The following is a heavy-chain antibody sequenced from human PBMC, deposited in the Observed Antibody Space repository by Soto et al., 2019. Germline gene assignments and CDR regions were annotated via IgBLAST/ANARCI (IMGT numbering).Heavy chain of an antibody. V-gene: IGHV3-53*01. CDR1: GFTVSSNY. CDR3: ARERDGYNYAYYFDY. Sequence: PGGSLRLSCAASGFTVSSNYMSWVRQAPGKGLEWVSVIYSGGSTYYADSVKGRFTISRDNSKNTLYLQMNSLRAEDTAVYYCARERDGYNYAYYFDYWGQGTLVTVSS. D-gene: IGHD5-12*01. J-gene: IGHJ4*02. CDR2: IYSGGST.